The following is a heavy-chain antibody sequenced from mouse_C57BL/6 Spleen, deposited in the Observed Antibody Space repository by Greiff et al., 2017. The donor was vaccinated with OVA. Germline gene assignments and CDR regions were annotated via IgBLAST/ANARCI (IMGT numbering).Heavy chain of an antibody. Sequence: QVQLQQPGAELVRPGSSVKLSCKASGYTFTSYWMHWVKQRPIQGLEWIGNIDPSDSETHYNQKFKDKATLTVTKSSSTAYMQLSSLTSEDSAVYYCARSSYYSNYEYFDVWGTGTTVTVSS. D-gene: IGHD2-5*01. V-gene: IGHV1-52*01. CDR3: ARSSYYSNYEYFDV. CDR1: GYTFTSYW. CDR2: IDPSDSET. J-gene: IGHJ1*03.